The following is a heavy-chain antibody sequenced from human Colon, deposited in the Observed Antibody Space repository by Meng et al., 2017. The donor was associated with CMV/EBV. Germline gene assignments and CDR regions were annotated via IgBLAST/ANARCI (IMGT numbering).Heavy chain of an antibody. CDR1: GGSISTGYYY. V-gene: IGHV4-30-4*08. J-gene: IGHJ5*02. D-gene: IGHD2-2*01. CDR3: ARVRSDSSYDP. Sequence: TLSLTCAVSGGSISTGYYYWSWIRQPPGKGLEWIGYIYYKGNTFYSPSLKSRVSISVDMSKNQFSLKLSSVTAADTAVYYCARVRSDSSYDPWGQGTLVTVSS. CDR2: IYYKGNT.